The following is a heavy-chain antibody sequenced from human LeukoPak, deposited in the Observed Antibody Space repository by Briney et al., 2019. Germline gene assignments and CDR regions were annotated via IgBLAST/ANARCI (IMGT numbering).Heavy chain of an antibody. D-gene: IGHD3-9*01. CDR1: GFSFTDYP. J-gene: IGHJ4*02. CDR2: IRTTAEGAKYA. V-gene: IGHV3-48*02. Sequence: PGGSLRPSCATSGFSFTDYPMNWVRQAPGKGLEWISNIRTTAEGAKYAYYADSVKGRVTISRDDGKNTLYLHMNSLRDDDTAVYYCATDQRYAFDYWGQGILVTASS. CDR3: ATDQRYAFDY.